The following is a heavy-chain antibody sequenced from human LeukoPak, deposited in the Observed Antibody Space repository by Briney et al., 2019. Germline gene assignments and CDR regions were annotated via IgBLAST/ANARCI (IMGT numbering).Heavy chain of an antibody. Sequence: ASVKVSCKASGYTFTGYYMHWVRQAPGQGLEWMGWTNPNSGGTNYAQKFQGRVTMTRDTSISTAYMELSRLRSDDTAVYYCAREWELRVGFDYWGQGTLVTVSS. CDR1: GYTFTGYY. V-gene: IGHV1-2*02. J-gene: IGHJ4*02. CDR2: TNPNSGGT. D-gene: IGHD1-26*01. CDR3: AREWELRVGFDY.